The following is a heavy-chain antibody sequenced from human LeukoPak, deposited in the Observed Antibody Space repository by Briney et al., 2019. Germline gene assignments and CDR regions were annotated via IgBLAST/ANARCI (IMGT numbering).Heavy chain of an antibody. J-gene: IGHJ4*02. CDR2: IYHSGNT. Sequence: SQTLSLTCTVSGGSIGSGGYSWTWIRQPPGKGLEWIGYIYHSGNTYYNPSLKSRVTISIDRSKNQFSLELSSVTAADTAVYYCARDSAQGSYWGQGTLVTVSS. CDR1: GGSIGSGGYS. CDR3: ARDSAQGSY. V-gene: IGHV4-30-2*01. D-gene: IGHD3-10*01.